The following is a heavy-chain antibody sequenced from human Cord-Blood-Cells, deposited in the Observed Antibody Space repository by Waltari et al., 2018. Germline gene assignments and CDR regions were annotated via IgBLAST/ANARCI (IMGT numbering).Heavy chain of an antibody. D-gene: IGHD1-26*01. V-gene: IGHV3-74*01. CDR2: INSDGSST. CDR3: ARERSGSYWSAFDI. CDR1: GLTFRSYW. Sequence: EVQLVESGGGLVQPGGSLRLSCAASGLTFRSYWIHSVPPPPGKGLVWVSRINSDGSSTSYADSVKGRFTISRDNAKNTLYLQMNSLRAEDTAVYYCARERSGSYWSAFDIWGQGTMVTVSS. J-gene: IGHJ3*02.